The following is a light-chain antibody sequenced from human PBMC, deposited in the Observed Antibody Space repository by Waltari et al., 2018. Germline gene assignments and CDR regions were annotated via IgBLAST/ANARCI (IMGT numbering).Light chain of an antibody. V-gene: IGKV3-20*01. CDR2: DTS. Sequence: EIVLTQSPGTLSLSPGDRATLSCRASQSVRRSLTWYQQKPGQAPRLIIYDTSTRATGIPDRFSGSGSGTDFSLTISRLEPEDFAVYYCQEYVNLPATFGQGTKVEIK. CDR1: QSVRRS. J-gene: IGKJ1*01. CDR3: QEYVNLPAT.